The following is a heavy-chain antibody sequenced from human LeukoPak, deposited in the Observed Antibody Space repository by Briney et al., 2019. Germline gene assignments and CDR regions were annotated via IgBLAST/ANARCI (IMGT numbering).Heavy chain of an antibody. CDR3: AKGIFRIAAAGIDAFDI. V-gene: IGHV3-23*01. CDR2: ISGSGGST. J-gene: IGHJ3*02. D-gene: IGHD6-13*01. Sequence: GGSLRLSCAASGFTFSSYAMSWVRQAPGKGLEWVSAISGSGGSTYYADSVKGRFTISGDNSKNTLYLQMNSLRAEDTAVYYCAKGIFRIAAAGIDAFDIWGQGTMVTVSS. CDR1: GFTFSSYA.